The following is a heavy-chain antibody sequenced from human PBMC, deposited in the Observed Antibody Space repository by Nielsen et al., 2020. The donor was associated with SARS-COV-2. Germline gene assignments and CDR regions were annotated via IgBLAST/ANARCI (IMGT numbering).Heavy chain of an antibody. Sequence: SGTLSLTCTGSGGSISSGGYYWSWIRQHPGKGLVWIGYIYYSGSTYYNSSLKSRVTISVDTSKNQFSLKLSSVTAADTAVYYCARDRTMAPPGYYGMDVWGQGTTVTVSS. V-gene: IGHV4-31*03. CDR1: GGSISSGGYY. CDR2: IYYSGST. CDR3: ARDRTMAPPGYYGMDV. D-gene: IGHD4/OR15-4a*01. J-gene: IGHJ6*02.